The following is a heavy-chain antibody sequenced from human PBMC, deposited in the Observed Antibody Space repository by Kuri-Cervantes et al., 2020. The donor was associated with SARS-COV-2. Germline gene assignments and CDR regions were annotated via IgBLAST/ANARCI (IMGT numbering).Heavy chain of an antibody. CDR1: GGSFSTYA. CDR2: IIPIFRKL. J-gene: IGHJ3*02. D-gene: IGHD3-22*01. CDR3: ARGDPKPYDSRFVHAFDI. V-gene: IGHV1-69*13. Sequence: SVKVSCKVSGGSFSTYAITWVRQAPGQGLEWVGGIIPIFRKLNYAQKFQGRVTITADEPTTTAYMELSSLKSEDTAVYYCARGDPKPYDSRFVHAFDIWGQGTMVTVSS.